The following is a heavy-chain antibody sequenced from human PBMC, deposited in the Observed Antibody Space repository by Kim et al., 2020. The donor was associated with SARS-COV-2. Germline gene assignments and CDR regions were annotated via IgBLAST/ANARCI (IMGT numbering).Heavy chain of an antibody. J-gene: IGHJ4*02. CDR1: GFTFSSYA. CDR3: AKSPSSSWYATKVFDY. Sequence: GGSPRLSCAASGFTFSSYAMSWVRQAPGKGLEWVSAISGSGGSTYYADSVKGRFTISRDNSKNTLYLQMNSLRAEDTAVYYCAKSPSSSWYATKVFDYWGQGTLVTVSS. CDR2: ISGSGGST. D-gene: IGHD6-13*01. V-gene: IGHV3-23*01.